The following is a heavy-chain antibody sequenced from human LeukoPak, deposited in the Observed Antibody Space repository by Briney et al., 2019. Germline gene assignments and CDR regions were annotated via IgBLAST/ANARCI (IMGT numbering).Heavy chain of an antibody. CDR2: IIPIFGTA. V-gene: IGHV1-69*01. CDR3: ARGEGRYCSSTSCYQGHYYYGMDV. D-gene: IGHD2-2*01. J-gene: IGHJ6*02. CDR1: GGTFSSYA. Sequence: SVKVSCKASGGTFSSYAISWVRQAPGQGLEWMGGIIPIFGTANYAQKFQGRVTITADESTSTAYMELSSLRSEDTAVYYCARGEGRYCSSTSCYQGHYYYGMDVWGQGTTVTVSS.